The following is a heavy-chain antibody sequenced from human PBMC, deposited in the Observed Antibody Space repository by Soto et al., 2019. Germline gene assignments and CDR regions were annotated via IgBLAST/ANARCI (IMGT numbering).Heavy chain of an antibody. V-gene: IGHV3-48*03. CDR2: ISSSGTTM. CDR1: GFSFSSYE. CDR3: ARDRAYTVGYYLTQRDNYGIDV. D-gene: IGHD2-8*02. J-gene: IGHJ6*02. Sequence: PGGSLRLSCAASGFSFSSYEMSWVRQAPGMGLEWVSYISSSGTTMSYADSVKGRFTISRDNAKNMLYLQMNSLRAEDTAVYYCARDRAYTVGYYLTQRDNYGIDVWGQGTTVTVSS.